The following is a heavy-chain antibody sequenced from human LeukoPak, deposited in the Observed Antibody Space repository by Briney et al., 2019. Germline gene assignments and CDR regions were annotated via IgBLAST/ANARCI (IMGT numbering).Heavy chain of an antibody. CDR1: GFTFSSYG. CDR2: ISGSGDTT. V-gene: IGHV3-23*01. J-gene: IGHJ1*01. Sequence: HPGGSLRLSCAASGFTFSSYGVNWVRQAPGKGLEWVSGISGSGDTTYYADSVKGRFTISRDNAKNSLYLQMNSLRAEDTAVYYCAGIGYSSNWATGHHWGQGTLVTVSS. CDR3: AGIGYSSNWATGHH. D-gene: IGHD6-13*01.